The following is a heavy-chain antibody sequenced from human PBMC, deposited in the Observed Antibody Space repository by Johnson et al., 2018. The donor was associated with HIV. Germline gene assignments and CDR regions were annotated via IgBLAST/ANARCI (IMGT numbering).Heavy chain of an antibody. CDR3: ARARVWFGELYAFDI. CDR2: IRYDGSNK. CDR1: GFTFSSYG. D-gene: IGHD3-10*01. V-gene: IGHV3-30*02. Sequence: VQLVESGGGVVQPGGSLRLSCAASGFTFSSYGMHWVRQAPGKGLEWVAFIRYDGSNKYYADSVKGRFTISRDNSKNTLYLQMNSLRAEDTAVYYCARARVWFGELYAFDIWGRATMVTVSS. J-gene: IGHJ3*02.